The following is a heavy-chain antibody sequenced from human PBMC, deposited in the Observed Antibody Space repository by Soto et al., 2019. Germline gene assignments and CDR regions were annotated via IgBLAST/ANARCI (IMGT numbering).Heavy chain of an antibody. D-gene: IGHD3-10*01. CDR2: ISGYNGNT. CDR3: AGEGSPGRDGYYYYYGMDV. J-gene: IGHJ6*02. V-gene: IGHV1-18*01. Sequence: ASVKVSCKASGYTFTNYGFSWVRQAPGQGLEWMGWISGYNGNTKYAEKFQGRVTMTTDESTSTAHMELSSLRSEDTAVYYCAGEGSPGRDGYYYYYGMDVWGQGTTVTVSS. CDR1: GYTFTNYG.